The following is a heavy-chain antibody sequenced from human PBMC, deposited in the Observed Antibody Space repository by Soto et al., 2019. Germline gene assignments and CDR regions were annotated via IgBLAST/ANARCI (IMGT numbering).Heavy chain of an antibody. J-gene: IGHJ4*02. Sequence: TLSLTCTVSGGSISSGGYYWSWIRQHPGKGLEWIGYIYYSGSTYYNPSLKSRVTISVDTSKNQFSLKLSSVTAADTAVYYCARNGGGSSGYYGVWGQGTLVTVSS. CDR2: IYYSGST. V-gene: IGHV4-31*03. D-gene: IGHD3-22*01. CDR3: ARNGGGSSGYYGV. CDR1: GGSISSGGYY.